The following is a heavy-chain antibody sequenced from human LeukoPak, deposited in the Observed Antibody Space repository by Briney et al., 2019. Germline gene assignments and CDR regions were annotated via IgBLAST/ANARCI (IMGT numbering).Heavy chain of an antibody. D-gene: IGHD3-22*01. CDR2: INPNSGAT. J-gene: IGHJ4*02. CDR1: GYTFTGYF. V-gene: IGHV1-2*02. CDR3: ARAFDNRGYDARIFDY. Sequence: APVKVSCKASGYTFTGYFMHWVRQAPGQGLEWMGWINPNSGATSYAQEFQGRVTMTRDTSISTTYMELSRVRSDDTAVYYCARAFDNRGYDARIFDYWGQGTLVTVSS.